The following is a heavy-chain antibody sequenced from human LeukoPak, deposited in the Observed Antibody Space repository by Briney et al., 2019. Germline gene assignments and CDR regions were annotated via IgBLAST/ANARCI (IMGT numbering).Heavy chain of an antibody. CDR3: ARVSSTSVDAFDI. D-gene: IGHD2-2*01. V-gene: IGHV4-39*01. CDR2: IYYSGST. CDR1: GGSISSSSYY. J-gene: IGHJ3*02. Sequence: PSETLSLTCTVSGGSISSSSYYWGWIRQPPGKGLEWIGSIYYSGSTYYNPSLKSRVTISVDTSKNQFSLKLSSVTAAATAVYYCARVSSTSVDAFDIWGQGIMVTVSS.